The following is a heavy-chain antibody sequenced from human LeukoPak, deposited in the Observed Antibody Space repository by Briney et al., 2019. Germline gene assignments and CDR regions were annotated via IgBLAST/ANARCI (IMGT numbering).Heavy chain of an antibody. D-gene: IGHD3-22*01. CDR1: GGSISSSSYY. J-gene: IGHJ4*02. Sequence: RSSETLSLTCTVSGGSISSSSYYWGWIRQPPGKGLEWIGSIYYSGSTYYNPSLKSRVTISVDTSKNQFSLKLSSVTAADTAVYYCARHSGGYYDSSGYLSIWGQGTLVTVSS. CDR2: IYYSGST. CDR3: ARHSGGYYDSSGYLSI. V-gene: IGHV4-39*01.